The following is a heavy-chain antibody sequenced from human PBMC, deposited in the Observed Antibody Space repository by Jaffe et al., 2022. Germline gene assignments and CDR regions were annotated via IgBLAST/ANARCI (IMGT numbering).Heavy chain of an antibody. V-gene: IGHV4-38-2*02. CDR1: HYSLRSGFC. Sequence: QVQLQESGPGLVKPSETLSLTCTVSHYSLRSGFCCGWLRQFPGKGLEWIASLYHDGRSYYSPSLKSRVSLSVDTSKNFFSLNLTSITAADTAVYYCARDGDFYGSGNLLTGFDIWGQGTVVTVSS. CDR3: ARDGDFYGSGNLLTGFDI. CDR2: LYHDGRS. D-gene: IGHD3-10*01. J-gene: IGHJ3*02.